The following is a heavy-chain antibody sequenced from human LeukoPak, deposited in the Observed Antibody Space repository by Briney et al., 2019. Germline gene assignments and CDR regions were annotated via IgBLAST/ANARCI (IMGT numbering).Heavy chain of an antibody. CDR2: IWYDGGNK. D-gene: IGHD6-13*01. CDR3: SGSSSWYPSYFDY. Sequence: PGRSLRLSCAASGFTFSSYGMHWVRQAPGKGLEWVAVIWYDGGNKYYADSVKGRFTISRDNSKNTLYLQMNSLRAEDTAVYYCSGSSSWYPSYFDYWGQGTLVTVSS. J-gene: IGHJ4*02. CDR1: GFTFSSYG. V-gene: IGHV3-33*01.